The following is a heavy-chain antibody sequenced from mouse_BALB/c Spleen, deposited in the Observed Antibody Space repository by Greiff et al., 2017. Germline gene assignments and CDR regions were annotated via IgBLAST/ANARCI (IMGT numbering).Heavy chain of an antibody. V-gene: IGHV2-9*02. D-gene: IGHD1-2*01. CDR2: IWAGGST. CDR3: ARASITTATAWFAY. CDR1: GFSLTSYG. Sequence: VQVVESGPGLVAPSQSLSITCTVSGFSLTSYGVHWVRQPPGKGLEWLGVIWAGGSTNYNSALMSRLSISKDNSKSQVFLKMNSLQTDDTAMYYCARASITTATAWFAYWGQGTLVTVSA. J-gene: IGHJ3*01.